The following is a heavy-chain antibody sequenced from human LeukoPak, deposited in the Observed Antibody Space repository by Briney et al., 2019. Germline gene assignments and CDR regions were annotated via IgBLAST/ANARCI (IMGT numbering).Heavy chain of an antibody. D-gene: IGHD1-26*01. CDR3: ASGAWDYYYYYYGMDV. CDR2: IYTSGST. V-gene: IGHV4-61*02. Sequence: SQTLSLTCTVSGGSISSGSYYWSWIRQPAGKGLEWIGRIYTSGSTNYNPSLKSRVTISVDTSKNQFSLKLSSVTAVDTAVYYCASGAWDYYYYYYGMDVWGQGTTVTVSS. CDR1: GGSISSGSYY. J-gene: IGHJ6*02.